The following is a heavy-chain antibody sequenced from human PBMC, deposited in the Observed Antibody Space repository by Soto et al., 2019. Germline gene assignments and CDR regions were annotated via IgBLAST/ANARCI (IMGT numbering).Heavy chain of an antibody. D-gene: IGHD6-13*01. CDR3: ARDRSSWRFFDY. CDR1: GGSISSYY. Sequence: KSSETLSLTCTVSGGSISSYYWSWIRQPPGKGLEWIGYIYYSGSTNYNPSLKSRVTISVDTSKNQFSLKLSSVTAADTAVYYCARDRSSWRFFDYWGQGTLVTVSS. CDR2: IYYSGST. J-gene: IGHJ4*02. V-gene: IGHV4-59*01.